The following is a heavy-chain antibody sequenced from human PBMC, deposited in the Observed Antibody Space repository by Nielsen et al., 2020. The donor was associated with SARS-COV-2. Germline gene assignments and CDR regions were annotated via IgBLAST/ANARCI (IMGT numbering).Heavy chain of an antibody. D-gene: IGHD3-22*01. CDR1: GGSISSYY. Sequence: SETLSLTCTVSGGSISSYYWSWIRQPPGKGLEWIGYIYYSGSTNYNPSLKSRVTISVDTSKNQFSLKLSSVTAADTAVYYCAREGRYYDSSGYSAFDIWGQGTMVTVSS. V-gene: IGHV4-59*13. CDR3: AREGRYYDSSGYSAFDI. CDR2: IYYSGST. J-gene: IGHJ3*02.